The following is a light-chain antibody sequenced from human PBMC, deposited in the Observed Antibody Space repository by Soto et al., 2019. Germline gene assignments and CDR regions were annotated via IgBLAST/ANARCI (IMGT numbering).Light chain of an antibody. Sequence: DIVLTQSPATLSLSPGDRVTLSCGASQSVVGGYFAWYQQKPGLAPRLIIYDTSMRASGTPDRISGSGSGTHFTLTISRLEPEDFALYYCQQYGSSPSFGQGTKVEMK. J-gene: IGKJ1*01. CDR1: QSVVGGY. CDR2: DTS. CDR3: QQYGSSPS. V-gene: IGKV3D-20*01.